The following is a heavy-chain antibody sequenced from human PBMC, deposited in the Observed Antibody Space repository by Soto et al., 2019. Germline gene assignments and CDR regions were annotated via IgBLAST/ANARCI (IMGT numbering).Heavy chain of an antibody. CDR2: ISYNGIDT. Sequence: QMQRVESGGGVVQPGRSLRLSCATSGFTFSNHGIHWFRQAPGKGLEWVGDISYNGIDTWYADSVKGRFTIYRDNFKNTAYLQMNGLRLEDTAVYYCLSGEGQNGHDTRFDYWCQGTLVTVSP. J-gene: IGHJ4*02. CDR3: LSGEGQNGHDTRFDY. V-gene: IGHV3-30*03. CDR1: GFTFSNHG. D-gene: IGHD5-12*01.